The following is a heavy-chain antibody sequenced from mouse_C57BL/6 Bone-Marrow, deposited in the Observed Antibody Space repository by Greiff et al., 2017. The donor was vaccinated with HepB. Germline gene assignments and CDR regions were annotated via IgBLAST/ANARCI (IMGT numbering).Heavy chain of an antibody. Sequence: EVKLVEPGGGLVQPGGSMKLSCAASGFTFSDSWMHWVRQSPEQGLEWVAEISNKANNHEKYYAETVKGRFTISRDDSKSSIYLQMNIIRAEDTGIYVYSRESAWFAYWGQGTLVTVSA. CDR3: SRESAWFAY. J-gene: IGHJ3*01. V-gene: IGHV6-6*01. CDR2: ISNKANNHEK. CDR1: GFTFSDSW.